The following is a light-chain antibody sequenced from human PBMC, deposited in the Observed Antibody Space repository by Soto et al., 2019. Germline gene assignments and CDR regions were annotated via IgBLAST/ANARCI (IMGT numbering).Light chain of an antibody. CDR1: QSVSSN. J-gene: IGKJ3*01. V-gene: IGKV3-15*01. CDR3: QQYNNWGYT. CDR2: GAS. Sequence: EIVMTQSPATLSVSPGERATLSCRASQSVSSNLAWYQQKPGQAPRLLIYGASTRATGIPARFSGSGSGTEFTLTISRLQSEDFAVYYCQQYNNWGYTFGPGTKVDIK.